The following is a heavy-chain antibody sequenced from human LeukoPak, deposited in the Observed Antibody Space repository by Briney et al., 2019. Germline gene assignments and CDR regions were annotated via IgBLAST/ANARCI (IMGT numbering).Heavy chain of an antibody. CDR2: IYHSGST. CDR1: GGSVSSGGYS. CDR3: AGGGTYNWFDP. Sequence: SETLSLPCTVSGGSVSSGGYSWSWIRQPPGKGLEWIGYIYHSGSTYYNPSLKSRVTISVDRSKNQFSLKLSSVTAADTAVYYCAGGGTYNWFDPWGQGTLVTVSS. V-gene: IGHV4-30-2*01. J-gene: IGHJ5*02. D-gene: IGHD2-15*01.